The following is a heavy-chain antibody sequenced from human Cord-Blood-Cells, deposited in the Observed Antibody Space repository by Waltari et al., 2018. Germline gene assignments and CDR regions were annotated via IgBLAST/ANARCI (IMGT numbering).Heavy chain of an antibody. Sequence: VQQVQSGAEVKKPGASVKVSCKASGYTFTSHDIHWVRPATGQGLEWMGWMNPNSGNTGYAQKFQGRVTITRNTSISTAYMELSSLRSEDTAVYYCARGSPNWGSGIYDYWGQETLVTVSS. CDR2: MNPNSGNT. J-gene: IGHJ4*02. CDR1: GYTFTSHD. V-gene: IGHV1-8*03. D-gene: IGHD7-27*01. CDR3: ARGSPNWGSGIYDY.